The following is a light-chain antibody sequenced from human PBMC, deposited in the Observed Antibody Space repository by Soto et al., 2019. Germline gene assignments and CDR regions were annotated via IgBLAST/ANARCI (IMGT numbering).Light chain of an antibody. CDR2: GAS. V-gene: IGKV3-15*01. CDR3: QHYHNWPPWT. Sequence: ELVMTQSPATLSVSPGERATLSCRASQSVSSNLAWYQQKPGQAPRLLIYGASTRASGVPARFSGIGSGTEFTLTISSLHSEDFAVYYCQHYHNWPPWTFGQGTKVEIK. CDR1: QSVSSN. J-gene: IGKJ1*01.